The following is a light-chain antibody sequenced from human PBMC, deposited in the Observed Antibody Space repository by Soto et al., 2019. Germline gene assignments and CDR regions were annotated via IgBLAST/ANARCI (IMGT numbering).Light chain of an antibody. CDR2: GAS. Sequence: EIVLTQSPATLSLSPGERATLSCRASQSVSSYLAWYQQRPGQARRLLIYGASNRATGIPARFSGSGSGTDLLLTISGIEAEDFAVYYCQQRTDWAMTFGQGTRLEIK. CDR1: QSVSSY. CDR3: QQRTDWAMT. V-gene: IGKV3-11*01. J-gene: IGKJ5*01.